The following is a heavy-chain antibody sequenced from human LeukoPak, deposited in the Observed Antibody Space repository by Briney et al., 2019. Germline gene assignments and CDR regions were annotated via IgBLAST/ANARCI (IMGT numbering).Heavy chain of an antibody. Sequence: ASVKVSCKASGFTFASSAVQWVRQARGQRLEWIGWIVVGSGNTNYAQKFQERVTITRDMSTSTAYMELSSLRSEDTAVYYCARDRQGGSGWFDPWGQGSLVTVSS. V-gene: IGHV1-58*01. CDR3: ARDRQGGSGWFDP. D-gene: IGHD3-16*01. CDR1: GFTFASSA. CDR2: IVVGSGNT. J-gene: IGHJ5*02.